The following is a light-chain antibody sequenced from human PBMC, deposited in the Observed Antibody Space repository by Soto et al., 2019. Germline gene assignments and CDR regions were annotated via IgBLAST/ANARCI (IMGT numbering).Light chain of an antibody. CDR1: QSVGRN. CDR3: QQYNKWPYT. J-gene: IGKJ2*01. V-gene: IGKV3-15*01. Sequence: EIVMTQSPFALSVSPGESAALSCRASQSVGRNFAWYQQRPGKAPRFLIYGTSTMATGVPARFSGSGSGTDFTLTISSLQSEDFAVYYCQQYNKWPYTFGQGTRLEIK. CDR2: GTS.